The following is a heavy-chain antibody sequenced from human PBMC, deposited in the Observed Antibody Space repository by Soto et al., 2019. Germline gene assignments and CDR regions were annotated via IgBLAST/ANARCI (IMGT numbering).Heavy chain of an antibody. Sequence: QVQLVQSGAEVKKPGASVKVSCKASGYTFTSYAMHWVRQAPGQRLEWMGWINAGNGNTKYSQKFQGRVTITRDTSASTADMELSSLRSEDTAVYYCARSPWCGGDCYSPYLDYWGQGTLVTVSS. J-gene: IGHJ4*02. V-gene: IGHV1-3*01. D-gene: IGHD2-21*02. CDR2: INAGNGNT. CDR3: ARSPWCGGDCYSPYLDY. CDR1: GYTFTSYA.